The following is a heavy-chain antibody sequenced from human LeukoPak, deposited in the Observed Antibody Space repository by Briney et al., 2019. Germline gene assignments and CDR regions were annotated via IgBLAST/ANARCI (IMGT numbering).Heavy chain of an antibody. CDR2: INHSGST. J-gene: IGHJ5*02. CDR3: ARGGRSSSWYPNWFDP. V-gene: IGHV4-34*01. CDR1: GGSFSGYY. Sequence: PSETLSLTCAVYGGSFSGYYWSWIRQPPGKGLEWIGEINHSGSTNYNPSLKSRVTISVDTSKNQFSLKLSSVTAADTAVYYCARGGRSSSWYPNWFDPWGQGTLVTVSS. D-gene: IGHD6-13*01.